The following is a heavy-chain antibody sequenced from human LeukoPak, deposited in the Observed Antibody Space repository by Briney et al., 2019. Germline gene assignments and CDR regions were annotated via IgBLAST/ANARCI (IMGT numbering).Heavy chain of an antibody. V-gene: IGHV3-7*02. Sequence: TGGSLRLACAASGFSFGSYWMSWVRQAPGKGLEWVANIKQDGSEKYYVDSVKGRFTISRDNAKNSLYLEMNSLRVEDTAVYYCVSTATFDYWGQGTLVTVSS. CDR2: IKQDGSEK. D-gene: IGHD1-1*01. CDR1: GFSFGSYW. CDR3: VSTATFDY. J-gene: IGHJ4*02.